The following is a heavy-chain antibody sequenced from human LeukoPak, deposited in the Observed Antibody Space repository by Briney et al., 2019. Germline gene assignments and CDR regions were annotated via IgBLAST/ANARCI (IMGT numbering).Heavy chain of an antibody. V-gene: IGHV1-18*01. CDR2: INAYNGNT. CDR1: GYTFTSYG. D-gene: IGHD2-15*01. CDR3: ARDLGYCSGGSCYSVAYFDY. Sequence: ASVKVSCKASGYTFTSYGISWVRQAPGQGLEWMGWINAYNGNTNYAQKLQGRVTMTTDTSTSTAYMELRSLRSDDTAVYYCARDLGYCSGGSCYSVAYFDYWGQGTLVTVSS. J-gene: IGHJ4*02.